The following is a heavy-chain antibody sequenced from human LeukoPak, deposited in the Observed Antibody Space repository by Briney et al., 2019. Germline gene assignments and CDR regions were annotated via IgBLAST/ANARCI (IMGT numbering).Heavy chain of an antibody. CDR1: GYTFTSYG. V-gene: IGHV1-18*01. J-gene: IGHJ5*02. CDR3: ARLRDYYDSSGYYGGHWFDP. CDR2: ISAYNGHT. Sequence: ASVKVSCKASGYTFTSYGVSWVRQAPGQGLEWMGWISAYNGHTNYAQKFQGRLTMTTDTSTSTAYMEPRSLRSDDTAVYYCARLRDYYDSSGYYGGHWFDPWGQGALVTVSS. D-gene: IGHD3-22*01.